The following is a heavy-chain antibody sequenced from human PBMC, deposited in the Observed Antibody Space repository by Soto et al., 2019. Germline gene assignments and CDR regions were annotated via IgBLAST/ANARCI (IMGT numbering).Heavy chain of an antibody. CDR2: IGYDGSDK. Sequence: QVQLAESGGGVVQPGRSLRLSCAASGFTFSSYGMHWVRQAPGKGLEWVAVIGYDGSDKYYADSVKGRFTISRDNSKNTLYLQRDSLRAEDTAVYYSARHHGGSGREEYWGQGTLVTVSS. CDR1: GFTFSSYG. V-gene: IGHV3-33*01. CDR3: ARHHGGSGREEY. J-gene: IGHJ4*02. D-gene: IGHD3-10*01.